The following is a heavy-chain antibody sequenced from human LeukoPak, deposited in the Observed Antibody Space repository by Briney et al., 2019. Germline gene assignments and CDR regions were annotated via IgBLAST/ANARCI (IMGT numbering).Heavy chain of an antibody. Sequence: SGPALVKPPQTLTLTCTFSGFSLNTSGMRGSWIRQPPGKAREWLARIDWDDDKFYSTSLKTRLTISKDTSNNQVVLTMTNMDPVDTATYYCARTTYCVGDCYVDYWGQGTLVTVSS. CDR1: GFSLNTSGMR. CDR3: ARTTYCVGDCYVDY. D-gene: IGHD2-21*02. J-gene: IGHJ4*02. CDR2: IDWDDDK. V-gene: IGHV2-70*04.